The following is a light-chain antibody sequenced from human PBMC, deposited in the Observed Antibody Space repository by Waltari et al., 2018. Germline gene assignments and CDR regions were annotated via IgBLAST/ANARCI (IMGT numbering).Light chain of an antibody. CDR2: KAS. CDR1: QSISNW. J-gene: IGKJ4*01. V-gene: IGKV1-5*03. CDR3: QQYNSYSLLT. Sequence: IQMTQSPSPLSASVGDRVTITCRASQSISNWLAWYQQKPGKAPKLLIYKASTLERGVPSRFSGSGSGTEFTLTISSLQPDDFATYYCQQYNSYSLLTFGGGTKVEIK.